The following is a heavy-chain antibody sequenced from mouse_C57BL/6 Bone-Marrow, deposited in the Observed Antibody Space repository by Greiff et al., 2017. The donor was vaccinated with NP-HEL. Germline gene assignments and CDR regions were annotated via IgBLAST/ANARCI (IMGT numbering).Heavy chain of an antibody. CDR2: IYPRSGNT. J-gene: IGHJ3*01. Sequence: QVQLKESGAELARPRASVKLSCKASGYTFTSYGISWVKQRTGQGLEWIGEIYPRSGNTYYNEKFKGKATLTADKSSSTAYMELRSLTSEDSAVYFCARYDYDVDWFAYWGQGTLVTVSA. V-gene: IGHV1-81*01. CDR3: ARYDYDVDWFAY. CDR1: GYTFTSYG. D-gene: IGHD2-4*01.